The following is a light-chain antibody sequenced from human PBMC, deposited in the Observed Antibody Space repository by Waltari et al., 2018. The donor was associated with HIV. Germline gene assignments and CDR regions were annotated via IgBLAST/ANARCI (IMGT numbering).Light chain of an antibody. Sequence: EIVMTQPPATLSVSPGGRATVSCRASQSVGSSLFWYQHKPGQAPRLLIYGASTRATGIPARFSGSGSGTEFTLTINSLQSEDFAVYYCQQYNAWPRTFGQGTKVEVK. CDR2: GAS. J-gene: IGKJ1*01. CDR3: QQYNAWPRT. CDR1: QSVGSS. V-gene: IGKV3-15*01.